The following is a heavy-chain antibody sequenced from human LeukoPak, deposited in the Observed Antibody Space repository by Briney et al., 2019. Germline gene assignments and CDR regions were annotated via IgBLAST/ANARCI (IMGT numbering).Heavy chain of an antibody. D-gene: IGHD5-24*01. CDR2: IESDGSKT. J-gene: IGHJ4*02. CDR3: AGGRDRSSLYFDS. Sequence: GGALRLSCGASGFNFSSYAMSWVRQAPGEGLEGVSRIESDGSKTRYADSVKGRFTISRDNAKNTLYLQMNSLRAEDTAVYYCAGGRDRSSLYFDSWGQGTLVTVSS. CDR1: GFNFSSYA. V-gene: IGHV3-74*01.